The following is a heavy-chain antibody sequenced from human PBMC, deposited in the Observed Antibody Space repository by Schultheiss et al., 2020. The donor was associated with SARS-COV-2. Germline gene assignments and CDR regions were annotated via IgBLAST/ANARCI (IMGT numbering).Heavy chain of an antibody. CDR3: ARGLQLEWLTYYYYYGMDV. D-gene: IGHD3-3*01. V-gene: IGHV4-31*03. CDR1: GGSISSGGYY. J-gene: IGHJ6*02. Sequence: LRLSCTVSGGSISSGGYYWSWIRQHPGKGLEWIGEINHSGSTNYNPSLKSRVTISVDTSKNQFSLKLSSVTAADTAVYYCARGLQLEWLTYYYYYGMDVWGQGTTVTVSS. CDR2: INHSGST.